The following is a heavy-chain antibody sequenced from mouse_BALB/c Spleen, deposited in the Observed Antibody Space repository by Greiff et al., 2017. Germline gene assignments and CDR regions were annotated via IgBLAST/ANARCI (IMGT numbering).Heavy chain of an antibody. V-gene: IGHV2-9*02. CDR2: IWAGGST. J-gene: IGHJ2*01. D-gene: IGHD1-1*01. CDR1: GFSLTSYG. CDR3: ARALYGSSFDYFDY. Sequence: VKLMESGPGLVAPSQSLSITCTVSGFSLTSYGVHWVRQPPGKGLEWLGVIWAGGSTNYNSALMSRLSISKDNSKSQVFLKMNSLQTDDTAMYYCARALYGSSFDYFDYWGQGTTLTVSS.